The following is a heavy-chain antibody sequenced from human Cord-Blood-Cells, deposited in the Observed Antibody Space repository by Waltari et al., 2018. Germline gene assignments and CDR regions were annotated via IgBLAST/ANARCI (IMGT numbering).Heavy chain of an antibody. CDR1: GGSISSYY. J-gene: IGHJ3*02. Sequence: QVQLQESGPGLVKPSETLSLPCTVPGGSISSYYWSWIRQPPGKGLERIGYIYYSGSTNYNPARKSRGTTSVDTCKNLCSLKLSSVTAAAAAVYYCAIRSLDAVDIWGQGTMVTVSS. V-gene: IGHV4-59*01. D-gene: IGHD3-10*01. CDR2: IYYSGST. CDR3: AIRSLDAVDI.